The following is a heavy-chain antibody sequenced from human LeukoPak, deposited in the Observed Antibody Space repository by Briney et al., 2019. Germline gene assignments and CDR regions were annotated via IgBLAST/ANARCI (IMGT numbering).Heavy chain of an antibody. D-gene: IGHD2-2*01. J-gene: IGHJ5*02. CDR1: GGSFSGYY. V-gene: IGHV4-34*01. CDR2: INHSGST. CDR3: ARRRCSSTSCYAYRVVVNWFDP. Sequence: PSETLSLTCAVYGGSFSGYYWSWIRQPPGKGLEWIGEINHSGSTNYNPSLKSRVTISVDTSKNQFSLKLSSVTAAGTAVYYCARRRCSSTSCYAYRVVVNWFDPWGQGTLVTVSS.